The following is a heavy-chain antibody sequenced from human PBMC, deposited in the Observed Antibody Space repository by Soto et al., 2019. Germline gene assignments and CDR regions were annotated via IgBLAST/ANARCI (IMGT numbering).Heavy chain of an antibody. CDR2: ISYSGTT. Sequence: QVQLQESGPGLVKPSQTLSLTCTVSGDSISSANNYWSWIRQPPGEGLEWIGFISYSGTTSYSPSLKSRLPISLDTSKNQFSLSLTSVTAADTAVYYCARGRGYSYGLDPWGQGTLVTVSS. D-gene: IGHD5-12*01. V-gene: IGHV4-30-4*01. CDR1: GDSISSANNY. CDR3: ARGRGYSYGLDP. J-gene: IGHJ5*02.